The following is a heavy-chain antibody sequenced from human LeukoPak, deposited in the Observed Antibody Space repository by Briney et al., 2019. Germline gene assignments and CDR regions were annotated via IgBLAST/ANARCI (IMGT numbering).Heavy chain of an antibody. Sequence: GASVKVSCEASGYTFISYYMHWVRQAPGQGLEWMGIINPSGGSTSYAQKFQGRVTMTRDTSTSTVYMELYSLRSEDTAAYYCAKGARELWIGESGNWFDPWGQGTLVTVSS. CDR1: GYTFISYY. CDR2: INPSGGST. V-gene: IGHV1-46*01. J-gene: IGHJ5*02. CDR3: AKGARELWIGESGNWFDP. D-gene: IGHD3-10*01.